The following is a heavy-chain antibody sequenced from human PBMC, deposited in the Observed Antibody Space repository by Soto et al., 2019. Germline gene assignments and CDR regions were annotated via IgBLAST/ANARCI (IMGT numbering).Heavy chain of an antibody. J-gene: IGHJ6*03. CDR1: GYTFTSYD. Sequence: ASVKVSCKASGYTFTSYDINWVRQATGQGLEWMGWMNPNSGNTGYAQKFQGRVTMTRNTSISTAYMELSSLRSEDTAVYYCARGGFEVRGVITDPPDQAPDYYYYMDFRGKRTTVTVSS. CDR2: MNPNSGNT. D-gene: IGHD3-10*01. CDR3: ARGGFEVRGVITDPPDQAPDYYYYMDF. V-gene: IGHV1-8*01.